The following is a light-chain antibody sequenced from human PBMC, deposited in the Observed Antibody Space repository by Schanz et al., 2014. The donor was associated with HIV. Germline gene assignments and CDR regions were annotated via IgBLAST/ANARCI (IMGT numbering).Light chain of an antibody. CDR2: AVT. CDR3: SSYTSSSTVV. J-gene: IGLJ2*01. Sequence: QSALTQPASVSGSPGQSITISCTGXXXDIGGNDFVSWYQQHPGEAPKLLIYAVTDRPSGISNRFSGSKSANTASLTISGLQAEDEADYYCSSYTSSSTVVFGGGTKLTVL. V-gene: IGLV2-14*03. CDR1: XXDIGGNDF.